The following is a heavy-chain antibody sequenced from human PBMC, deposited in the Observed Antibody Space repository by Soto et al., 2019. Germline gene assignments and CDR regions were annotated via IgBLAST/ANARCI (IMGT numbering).Heavy chain of an antibody. V-gene: IGHV1-69*02. CDR1: GGTFSSYT. CDR3: ARGGASPYCSSTSCYRREDYYYYYGMDV. J-gene: IGHJ6*02. CDR2: IIPILGIA. Sequence: SVKVSCKASGGTFSSYTISWVRQAPGQGLEWMGRIIPILGIANYAQKFQGRVTITADKSTSTAYMELSSLRSEDTAVYYCARGGASPYCSSTSCYRREDYYYYYGMDVWGQGTTVTVSS. D-gene: IGHD2-2*01.